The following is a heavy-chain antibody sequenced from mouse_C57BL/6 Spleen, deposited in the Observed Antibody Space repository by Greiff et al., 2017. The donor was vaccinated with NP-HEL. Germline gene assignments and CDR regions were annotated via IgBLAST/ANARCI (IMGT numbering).Heavy chain of an antibody. Sequence: VQLQQSGPGLVQPSQSLSITCTVSGFSLTSYGVHWVRQSPGKGLEWLGVIWSGGSTDYNAAFISRLSISKDNSKSQVFFKMNSLQADDTAIYYCARNFGTGGAMDYWGQGTSVTVSS. J-gene: IGHJ4*01. CDR2: IWSGGST. CDR3: ARNFGTGGAMDY. CDR1: GFSLTSYG. V-gene: IGHV2-2*01. D-gene: IGHD3-1*01.